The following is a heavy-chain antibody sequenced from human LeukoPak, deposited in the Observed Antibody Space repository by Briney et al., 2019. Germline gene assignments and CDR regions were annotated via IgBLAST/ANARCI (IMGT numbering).Heavy chain of an antibody. Sequence: ASVKVSCKASGGTFSSYAISWVRQAPGQGLEWMGWINPNSGGTNYAQKFQDRVTMTRDTSISTAYMELRWLRSDDTAVYYCASAEFSNYQPGGYWGQGTLLTVSS. CDR3: ASAEFSNYQPGGY. D-gene: IGHD4-11*01. CDR1: GGTFSSYA. J-gene: IGHJ4*02. CDR2: INPNSGGT. V-gene: IGHV1-2*02.